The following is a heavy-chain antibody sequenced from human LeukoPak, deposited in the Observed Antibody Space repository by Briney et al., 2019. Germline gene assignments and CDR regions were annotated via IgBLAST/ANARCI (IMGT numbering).Heavy chain of an antibody. Sequence: GGSLRLSCAASGFAFSSYAMSWVRQAPGKGLEWVSAISGSGGSTYYADSVKGRFTISRDNSKNTLYLQMNSLRAEDTAVYYCAAQSARPQYYFDYWGQGTLVTVSS. CDR3: AAQSARPQYYFDY. CDR2: ISGSGGST. V-gene: IGHV3-23*01. J-gene: IGHJ4*02. D-gene: IGHD6-6*01. CDR1: GFAFSSYA.